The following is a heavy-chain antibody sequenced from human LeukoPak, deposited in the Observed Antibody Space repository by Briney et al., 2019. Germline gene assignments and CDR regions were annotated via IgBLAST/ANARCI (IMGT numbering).Heavy chain of an antibody. V-gene: IGHV3-9*01. D-gene: IGHD3-22*01. Sequence: PGRSLRLSCAASGFTFDDYAMHWVRQAPGKGLEWVSGISWNSGSIGYADSVKGRFTISRDNAMNSLYLQMNSLRAEDTAVYYCARAGYDSSGVWGQGTLVTVSS. CDR1: GFTFDDYA. J-gene: IGHJ4*02. CDR2: ISWNSGSI. CDR3: ARAGYDSSGV.